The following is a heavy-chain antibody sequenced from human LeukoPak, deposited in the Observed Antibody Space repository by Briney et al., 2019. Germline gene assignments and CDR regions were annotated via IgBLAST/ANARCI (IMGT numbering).Heavy chain of an antibody. CDR2: IYYSGNT. Sequence: PSETLSLTCTVSGGSISSHYWSWVRQPPGKGLEWIGEIYYSGNTNYNPSLKSRVAISVDKSKNQFSLNLNSVTAADTAVYYCARTVSGAFDLWGQGRLVTVSS. D-gene: IGHD4-17*01. CDR1: GGSISSHY. J-gene: IGHJ3*01. CDR3: ARTVSGAFDL. V-gene: IGHV4-59*11.